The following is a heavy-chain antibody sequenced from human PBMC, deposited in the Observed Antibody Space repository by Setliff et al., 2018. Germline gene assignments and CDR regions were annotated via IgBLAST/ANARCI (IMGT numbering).Heavy chain of an antibody. CDR2: ISSTSGTI. J-gene: IGHJ4*02. D-gene: IGHD6-19*01. CDR1: GFTFSSHS. CDR3: ARSAVAVPGQFYFDN. V-gene: IGHV3-48*01. Sequence: GGSLRLSCAGSGFTFSSHSMNWVRQAPGKGLEWISYISSTSGTIYYADSVKGRFTISRDNAENSLYLQMNNLRAEDTALYYCARSAVAVPGQFYFDNWGQGTQVTVSS.